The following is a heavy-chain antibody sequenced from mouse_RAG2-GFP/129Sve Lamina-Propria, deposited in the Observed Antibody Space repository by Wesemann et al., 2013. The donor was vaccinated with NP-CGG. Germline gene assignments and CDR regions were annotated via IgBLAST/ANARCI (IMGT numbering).Heavy chain of an antibody. CDR2: IRLKSDNYAT. J-gene: IGHJ2*01. CDR3: TDPPTDY. V-gene: IGHV6-3*01. Sequence: VKLEESGGGLVRPGGSMKLSCVASGFTFSNYWINWVRQSPEKGLEWVAQIRLKSDNYATHYAESVKGRFTISRDDSKNSVYLQMNNLRAEDTGIYYCTDPPTDYWGQGTTLTVSS. CDR1: GFTFSNYW.